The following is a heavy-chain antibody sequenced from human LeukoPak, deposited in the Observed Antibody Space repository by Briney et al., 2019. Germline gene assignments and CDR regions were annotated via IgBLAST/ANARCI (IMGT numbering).Heavy chain of an antibody. CDR1: GFTVSSNY. V-gene: IGHV3-53*01. CDR3: ARDHGGDSTAYTDY. CDR2: IYSGGSA. J-gene: IGHJ4*02. D-gene: IGHD3-22*01. Sequence: GRSLSLSCAASGFTVSSNYMSWDRQAPGKGLEWVSVIYSGGSAYHADSVKGRFTISRDNSKNTLYLQMNSLRAEDTAVYYCARDHGGDSTAYTDYWGQGTLVTDSS.